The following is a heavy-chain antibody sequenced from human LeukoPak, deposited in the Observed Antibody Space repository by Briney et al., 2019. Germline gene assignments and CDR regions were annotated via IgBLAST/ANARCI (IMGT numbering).Heavy chain of an antibody. CDR2: IYHSGST. CDR3: ARHGHYYDSSGYDY. J-gene: IGHJ4*02. D-gene: IGHD3-22*01. CDR1: GYSISSGYY. V-gene: IGHV4-38-2*01. Sequence: SETLSLTCAVSGYSISSGYYWGWIRQPPGKGLEWIGSIYHSGSTYYNPSLKSGVTISVDTSKNQFSLKLSSVTAADTAVYYCARHGHYYDSSGYDYWGQGTLVTVSS.